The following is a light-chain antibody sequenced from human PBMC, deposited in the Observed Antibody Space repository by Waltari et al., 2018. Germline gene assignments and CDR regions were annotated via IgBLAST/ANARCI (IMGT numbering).Light chain of an antibody. CDR2: SNN. CDR3: ATWDDSLNGVV. V-gene: IGLV1-44*01. CDR1: RSNIGANT. Sequence: QSVLTQPPSASGTPGQGVTISCSGNRSNIGANTVYWYQHLPGTAPKVLIYSNNQRPSGVPDRFSGSKSGTSASLAVSGLQSEDEGDYYCATWDDSLNGVVFGGGTKLTVL. J-gene: IGLJ2*01.